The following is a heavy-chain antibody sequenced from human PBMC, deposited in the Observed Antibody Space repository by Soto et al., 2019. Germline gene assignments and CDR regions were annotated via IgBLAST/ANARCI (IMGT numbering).Heavy chain of an antibody. CDR2: IYPGDSDT. Sequence: GESLKISCKGSGYTFTNNWIGWVRQTPVRGLEWMGIIYPGDSDTRYSPSFQGQVTISADKSFTTAYLQWSSLKASDTAIYYCSRVKSLQMGCFDFWRGNEKNSFYHAMDVWGQGTTVTVSS. V-gene: IGHV5-51*01. D-gene: IGHD3-3*01. J-gene: IGHJ6*02. CDR3: SRVKSLQMGCFDFWRGNEKNSFYHAMDV. CDR1: GYTFTNNW.